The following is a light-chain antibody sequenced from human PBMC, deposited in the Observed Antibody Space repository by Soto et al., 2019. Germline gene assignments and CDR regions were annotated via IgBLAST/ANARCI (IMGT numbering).Light chain of an antibody. Sequence: EIVLTQSPATLSLSPGERATLSCRASQSVSSYLAWYQQKPGQAPRLLIYDASNRATCIPARFSGSGSGTDFTLTISSLEPEDFAVYYCQQRSNWPKTFVQGTKLEIK. CDR3: QQRSNWPKT. CDR2: DAS. J-gene: IGKJ2*01. CDR1: QSVSSY. V-gene: IGKV3-11*01.